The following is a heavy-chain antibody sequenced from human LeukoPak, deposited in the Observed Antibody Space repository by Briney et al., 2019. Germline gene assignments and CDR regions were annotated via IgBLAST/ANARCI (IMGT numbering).Heavy chain of an antibody. D-gene: IGHD3-22*01. CDR1: GYTFTSYG. Sequence: ASVKVSCKASGYTFTSYGISWVRQAPGQGLEWMGWISAYNGNTNYAQKLQGRVTMTTDTSTSTAYMELRSLRSEDTAVYYCARAPDGYYDSSGYLNWGQGTLVTVSS. CDR3: ARAPDGYYDSSGYLN. J-gene: IGHJ4*02. V-gene: IGHV1-18*01. CDR2: ISAYNGNT.